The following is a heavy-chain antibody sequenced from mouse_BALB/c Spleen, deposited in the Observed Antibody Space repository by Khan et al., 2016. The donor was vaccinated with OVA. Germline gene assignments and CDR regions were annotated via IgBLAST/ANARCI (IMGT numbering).Heavy chain of an antibody. D-gene: IGHD1-1*01. Sequence: EVQLQQSGPELVKPGASVKMSCKASGYTFTSYVMHWVKQKPGQGLEWIGYISPNNDGSKYNEKFRSKATLPSAKSSSTAYMELSSLTSEDAAVDYCFWYLYYSGRSYAGFAYWGQGTLVTVSA. J-gene: IGHJ3*01. CDR1: GYTFTSYV. V-gene: IGHV1S136*01. CDR2: ISPNNDGS. CDR3: FWYLYYSGRSYAGFAY.